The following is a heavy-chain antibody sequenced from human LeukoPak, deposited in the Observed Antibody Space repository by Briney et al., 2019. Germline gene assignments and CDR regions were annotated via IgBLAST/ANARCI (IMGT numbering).Heavy chain of an antibody. CDR3: AREDIVVVPAAIVGYYGMDV. CDR1: GFTFSSHG. CDR2: IWYDGSNK. Sequence: PGGSLRLSCAASGFTFSSHGMHWVRQAPGKGLEWVAVIWYDGSNKYYADSVKGRFTISRDNSKNTLYLQMNSLRAEDTAVYYCAREDIVVVPAAIVGYYGMDVWGQGTTVTVSS. V-gene: IGHV3-33*01. D-gene: IGHD2-2*02. J-gene: IGHJ6*02.